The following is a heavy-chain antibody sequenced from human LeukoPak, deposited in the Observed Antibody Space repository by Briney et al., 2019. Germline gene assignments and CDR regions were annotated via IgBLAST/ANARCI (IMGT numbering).Heavy chain of an antibody. D-gene: IGHD3-9*01. Sequence: SETLSLTCTVSGYSISSGYHWGWIRQPPGKGLEWIGSIYHSGSTYYNPSLKSRVTISVDTSKNQFSLKLSSVTAADTAVYYCARGLVRYSPPYFDYWGQGTLVTVSS. CDR1: GYSISSGYH. CDR2: IYHSGST. J-gene: IGHJ4*02. CDR3: ARGLVRYSPPYFDY. V-gene: IGHV4-38-2*02.